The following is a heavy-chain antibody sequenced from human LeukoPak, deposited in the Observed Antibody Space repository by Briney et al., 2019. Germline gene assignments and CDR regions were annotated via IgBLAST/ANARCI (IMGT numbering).Heavy chain of an antibody. Sequence: PGRSLRLSCAASGFTFSSYAMHWVRQAPGKGLEWVAVISYDGSNKYYADSVKGRFTISRDNSKNTLYLQINSLRAEDTAVYYCAREGRGGYDSYYFDSWGQGTLVTVSS. CDR1: GFTFSSYA. CDR3: AREGRGGYDSYYFDS. D-gene: IGHD5-12*01. CDR2: ISYDGSNK. J-gene: IGHJ4*02. V-gene: IGHV3-30-3*01.